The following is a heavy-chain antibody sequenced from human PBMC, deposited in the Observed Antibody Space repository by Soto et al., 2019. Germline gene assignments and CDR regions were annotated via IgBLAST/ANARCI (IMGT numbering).Heavy chain of an antibody. D-gene: IGHD3-22*01. CDR2: IYYSGST. Sequence: SETLSLTCTVSGGSVSSGSYYWSRVRQPPGKGLEWIGYIYYSGSTNYNPSLKSRVTISVDTSKNQFSLKLSSVTAADTAVYYCARAYYYDSSGYQGTFDYWGQGTLVTVSP. CDR3: ARAYYYDSSGYQGTFDY. CDR1: GGSVSSGSYY. V-gene: IGHV4-61*01. J-gene: IGHJ4*02.